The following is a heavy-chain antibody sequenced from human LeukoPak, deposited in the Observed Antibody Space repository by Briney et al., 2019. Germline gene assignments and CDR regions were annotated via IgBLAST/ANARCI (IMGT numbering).Heavy chain of an antibody. CDR2: ISAYNGNT. Sequence: ASVKVSCKASGYTFTSYGISWVRQAPGQGLEWMGWISAYNGNTKYAQKLQGRVTMTTDTSTSTAYMELRSLRSDDTAAYYCARATVTTTFDAFDIWGQGTMVTVSS. V-gene: IGHV1-18*01. CDR1: GYTFTSYG. J-gene: IGHJ3*02. CDR3: ARATVTTTFDAFDI. D-gene: IGHD4-17*01.